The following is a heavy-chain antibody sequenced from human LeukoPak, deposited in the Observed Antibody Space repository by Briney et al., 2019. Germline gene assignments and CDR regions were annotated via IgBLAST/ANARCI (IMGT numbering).Heavy chain of an antibody. CDR3: ARDLASGRLPYFDY. Sequence: PGGSLRLSCAVSGFTVSSNYMSWVRQAPGKGLEWVSSISSSSSYIYYADSVKGRFTISRDNAKNSLYLQMNSLRAEDTAVYYCARDLASGRLPYFDYWGQGTLVTVSS. D-gene: IGHD3-3*01. J-gene: IGHJ4*02. V-gene: IGHV3-21*01. CDR2: ISSSSSYI. CDR1: GFTVSSNY.